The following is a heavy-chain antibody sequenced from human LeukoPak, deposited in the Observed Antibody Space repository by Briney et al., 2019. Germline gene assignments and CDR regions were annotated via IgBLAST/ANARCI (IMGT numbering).Heavy chain of an antibody. D-gene: IGHD6-13*01. CDR1: GFTFSSYA. J-gene: IGHJ6*02. CDR2: ISGSGGST. Sequence: GGSLRLSCAASGFTFSSYAMSWVRQAPGKGLEWVSAISGSGGSTYYADSVKGRFTISRDNSKSTLYLQMNSLRAEDTAVYYCAKPVMPDIAAAGTDFYYYYYGMDVWGQGTTVTVSS. CDR3: AKPVMPDIAAAGTDFYYYYYGMDV. V-gene: IGHV3-23*01.